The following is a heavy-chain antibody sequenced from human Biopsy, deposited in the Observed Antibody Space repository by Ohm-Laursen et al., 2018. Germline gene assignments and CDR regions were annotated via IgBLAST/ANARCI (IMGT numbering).Heavy chain of an antibody. D-gene: IGHD2-8*01. CDR3: ARDPLNGHKHFDY. V-gene: IGHV1-2*02. Sequence: APVKVSCKASSYTFTDYNIHWMRQAPGQGLKWLGYINCKTGATNYAQKFQGTVTMTRDTSISTAYLALGSLRSADTAIYYCARDPLNGHKHFDYWGQGSLVTVSS. CDR2: INCKTGAT. J-gene: IGHJ4*02. CDR1: SYTFTDYN.